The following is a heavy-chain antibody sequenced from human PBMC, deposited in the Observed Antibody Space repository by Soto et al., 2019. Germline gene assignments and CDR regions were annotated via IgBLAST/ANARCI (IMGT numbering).Heavy chain of an antibody. CDR2: INPTGGNR. Sequence: ASVKLSCKASGYSITYNYMHWVRQAPGLGLEWMGTINPTGGNRNYAQKFQGRVTMTADKSTSTAYMELRSLRSEDTAFYYCATSYGSGYRAFDYWGQGALVTVPQ. CDR3: ATSYGSGYRAFDY. D-gene: IGHD3-10*01. J-gene: IGHJ4*02. CDR1: GYSITYNY. V-gene: IGHV1-46*01.